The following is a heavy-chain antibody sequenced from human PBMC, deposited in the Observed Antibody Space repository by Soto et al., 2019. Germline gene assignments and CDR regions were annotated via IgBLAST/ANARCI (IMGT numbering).Heavy chain of an antibody. CDR2: IKTDGYAA. CDR3: VRESGVAADC. Sequence: ESGGVLVQPGGSLRLSCVASGFTFDSHWMHWVRQAPGEGLVWVSRIKTDGYAAAYADSVKGRFGVCGDKRGGTVYLQMNSLRAEDTAVYFCVRESGVAADCWGQGTLVTVSS. CDR1: GFTFDSHW. V-gene: IGHV3-74*01. J-gene: IGHJ4*02. D-gene: IGHD6-19*01.